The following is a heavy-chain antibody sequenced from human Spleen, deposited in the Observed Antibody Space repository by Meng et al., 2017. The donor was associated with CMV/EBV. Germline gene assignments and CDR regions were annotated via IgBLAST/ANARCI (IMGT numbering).Heavy chain of an antibody. CDR2: ISSSSTYI. D-gene: IGHD1-7*01. V-gene: IGHV3-21*01. CDR3: ARDLNWNYANKYYYYGMDV. Sequence: GGSLRLSCAASGFTFSSYSINWVRQAPGKGLEWVSSISSSSTYIYYADSVKGRFTISRDNAKNSLYLQMNSLRAEDTAVYYCARDLNWNYANKYYYYGMDVWGQGTTVTVSS. J-gene: IGHJ6*02. CDR1: GFTFSSYS.